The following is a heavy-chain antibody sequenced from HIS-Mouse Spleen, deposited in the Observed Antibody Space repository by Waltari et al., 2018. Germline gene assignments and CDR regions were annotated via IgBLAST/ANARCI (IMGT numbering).Heavy chain of an antibody. CDR2: IYYSGST. J-gene: IGHJ2*01. V-gene: IGHV4-39*07. CDR3: AREIPYSSSWYDWYFDL. Sequence: QLQLQESGPGLVKPSETLSLTCTVSGGSISSSSYYWGWIRQPPGKGLEGMGGIYYSGSTSSNPSLKSRFTISVDTAKNQFSLKLSSVTAADTAVYYCAREIPYSSSWYDWYFDLWGRGTLVTVSS. CDR1: GGSISSSSYY. D-gene: IGHD6-13*01.